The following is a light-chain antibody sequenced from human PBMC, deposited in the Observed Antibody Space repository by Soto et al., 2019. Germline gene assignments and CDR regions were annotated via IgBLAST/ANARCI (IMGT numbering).Light chain of an antibody. CDR2: LAS. CDR3: QQYNSYSSGT. CDR1: QTIRNW. Sequence: DIQMTQSPSILSASVGDRVTITCRASQTIRNWLAWYQQKPGKAPKLLIYLASSLESGVPSRFSGSGSGTEFTLTISSLQPGDFAIYYCQQYNSYSSGTFGQGTKVEIK. J-gene: IGKJ1*01. V-gene: IGKV1-5*03.